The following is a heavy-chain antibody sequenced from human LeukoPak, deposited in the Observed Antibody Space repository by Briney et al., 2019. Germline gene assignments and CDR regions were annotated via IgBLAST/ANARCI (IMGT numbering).Heavy chain of an antibody. Sequence: GESLKISCKGSGYSFTNYWIGWVRQTPGKGLEWMGIINPDDSEIKYSPSLQGQVTISADKSISTAYLQWSSLKASDTAMYYCARLGDYGDYRWGQGTLVTVSS. CDR3: ARLGDYGDYR. CDR2: INPDDSEI. J-gene: IGHJ4*02. V-gene: IGHV5-51*01. D-gene: IGHD4-17*01. CDR1: GYSFTNYW.